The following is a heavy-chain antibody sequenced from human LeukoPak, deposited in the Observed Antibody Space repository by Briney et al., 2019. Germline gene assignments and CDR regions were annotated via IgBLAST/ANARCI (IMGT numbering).Heavy chain of an antibody. CDR1: GGSISSGNYY. CDR3: ARESLSANNGILFDY. Sequence: PSETLSLTCTVSGGSISSGNYYWSWLRQPAGKGLEWIGRIYTSGSTNYNPSLKSRVTISVDTSKNQFSLKLSSVTAAETAVYYCARESLSANNGILFDYWGQGTLVTVSS. CDR2: IYTSGST. D-gene: IGHD1-14*01. J-gene: IGHJ4*02. V-gene: IGHV4-61*02.